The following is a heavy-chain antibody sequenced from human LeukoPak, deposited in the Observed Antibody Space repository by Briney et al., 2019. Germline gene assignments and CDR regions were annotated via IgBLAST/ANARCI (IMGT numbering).Heavy chain of an antibody. CDR3: ARDPQTYSNYPRYFDY. D-gene: IGHD4-11*01. Sequence: PGGSLRLSCAASGFTFSSYAMHWVRQAPGKGLEWVAVISYDGSNKYYADSVKGRFTISRDNSKNTLYLQMNSLRAEDTAVYYCARDPQTYSNYPRYFDYWGQGTLVTVSS. J-gene: IGHJ4*02. CDR1: GFTFSSYA. CDR2: ISYDGSNK. V-gene: IGHV3-30-3*01.